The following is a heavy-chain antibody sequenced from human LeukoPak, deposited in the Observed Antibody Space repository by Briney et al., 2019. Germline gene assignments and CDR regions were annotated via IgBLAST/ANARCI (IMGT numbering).Heavy chain of an antibody. D-gene: IGHD5-24*01. CDR1: GFTFSSYG. CDR2: ISYDGSNK. V-gene: IGHV3-30*03. Sequence: GGSLRLSCAASGFTFSSYGMHWVRQAPGKGLEWVAVISYDGSNKYYADSVKGRFTISRDNSKNTLYLQMNSLRAEDTAVYYCARATVEMATIRAYYFDYWGQGTLVTVSS. CDR3: ARATVEMATIRAYYFDY. J-gene: IGHJ4*02.